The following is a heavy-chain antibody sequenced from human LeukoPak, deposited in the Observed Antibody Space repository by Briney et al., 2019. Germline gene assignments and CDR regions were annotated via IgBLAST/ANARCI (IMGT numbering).Heavy chain of an antibody. V-gene: IGHV3-30*04. CDR1: GFTFSSYA. D-gene: IGHD3-3*01. CDR3: AKGLRFLEWLFTPPDYYYMDV. Sequence: PGGSLRLSCAASGFTFSSYAMHWVRQAPGKGLEWVAVISYDGSNKYYADSVKGRFTISRDNSKNTLYLQMNSLRAEDTAVYYCAKGLRFLEWLFTPPDYYYMDVWGKGTTVTVSS. CDR2: ISYDGSNK. J-gene: IGHJ6*03.